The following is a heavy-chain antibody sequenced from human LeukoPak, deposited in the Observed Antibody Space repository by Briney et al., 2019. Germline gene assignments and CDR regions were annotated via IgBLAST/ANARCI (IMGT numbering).Heavy chain of an antibody. Sequence: GASVKVSCKASGGTFSSYAISWVRQAPGQGLEWMGRIIPILGIANYAQKFQGRVTITADKSTSTAYMELSSLRSEDTAVYYCAQGIYDFWSGCQPLIDVWGQGTTVTVSS. D-gene: IGHD3-3*01. CDR2: IIPILGIA. CDR3: AQGIYDFWSGCQPLIDV. J-gene: IGHJ6*02. CDR1: GGTFSSYA. V-gene: IGHV1-69*04.